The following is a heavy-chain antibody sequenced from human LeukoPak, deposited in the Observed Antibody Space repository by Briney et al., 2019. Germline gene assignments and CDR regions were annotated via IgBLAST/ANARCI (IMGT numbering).Heavy chain of an antibody. D-gene: IGHD4-17*01. CDR3: VRQAVSGDSGIAY. J-gene: IGHJ4*02. CDR1: GFTFSSYW. Sequence: GGSLRLSCAASGFTFSSYWIHWVRQAPGKGLEWVSRINPDGSSSNYADSVKGRFTMSRDNAKSMVYLQMDGLRAEDTAVFSCVRQAVSGDSGIAYWGRGVLVTVSS. CDR2: INPDGSSS. V-gene: IGHV3-74*01.